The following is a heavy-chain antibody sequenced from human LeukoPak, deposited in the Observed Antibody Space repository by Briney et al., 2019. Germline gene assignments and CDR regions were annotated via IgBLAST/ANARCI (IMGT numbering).Heavy chain of an antibody. D-gene: IGHD3-10*01. CDR2: IYPSDSDT. CDR3: ARTYYYGSGRYYYYYYMDV. V-gene: IGHV5-51*01. J-gene: IGHJ6*03. CDR1: GYSFTSYW. Sequence: GESLKISCKGSGYSFTSYWIGWVRQMPGKGLEWMGIIYPSDSDTRYSPSFQGQVTISADKSISTAYLQWSSLKASDTAMYYCARTYYYGSGRYYYYYYMDVWGKGTTVTVSS.